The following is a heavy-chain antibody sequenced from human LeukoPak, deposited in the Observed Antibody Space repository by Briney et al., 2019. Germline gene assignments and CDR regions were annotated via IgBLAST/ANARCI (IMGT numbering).Heavy chain of an antibody. V-gene: IGHV4-34*01. CDR1: GESLNSYY. D-gene: IGHD2-2*02. J-gene: IGHJ4*02. CDR3: ARALGYCSSTSCYIDY. Sequence: PSETLSLTCAVYGESLNSYYWSWIRQPPGKGLEWIGEINHSGSTNYNPSLKSRVTISVDTSKNQFSLKLSSVTAADTAVYYCARALGYCSSTSCYIDYWGQGTLVTVSS. CDR2: INHSGST.